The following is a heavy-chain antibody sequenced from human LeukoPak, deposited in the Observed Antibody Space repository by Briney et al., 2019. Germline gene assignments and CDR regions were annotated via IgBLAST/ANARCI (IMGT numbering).Heavy chain of an antibody. CDR2: INSDGSST. CDR3: ARGYSGTYRFGY. CDR1: GFAFSSYW. J-gene: IGHJ4*02. V-gene: IGHV3-74*01. Sequence: QTGGSLRLSCAASGFAFSSYWMHWVRHAPGKGLVWVSRINSDGSSTSYADSVKGRFTISRDNAKNTLYLQMSSLRAEDTAVYYCARGYSGTYRFGYWGQGTLVTVSS. D-gene: IGHD1-26*01.